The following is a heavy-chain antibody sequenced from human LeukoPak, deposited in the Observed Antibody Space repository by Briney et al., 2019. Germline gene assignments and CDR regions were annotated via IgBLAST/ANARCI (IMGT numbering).Heavy chain of an antibody. CDR1: GYSFSNYW. CDR2: IYPGDSDT. J-gene: IGHJ4*02. V-gene: IGHV5-51*01. D-gene: IGHD3-16*01. CDR3: ARHYYDYVWGSYGIDY. Sequence: GESLKVSCKGSGYSFSNYWIGWVRQMPGKGLEWMGIIYPGDSDTRYSPSFQGQVTISADKSISTAYLQWSSLKASDTAMYYCARHYYDYVWGSYGIDYWGQGTLVTVSS.